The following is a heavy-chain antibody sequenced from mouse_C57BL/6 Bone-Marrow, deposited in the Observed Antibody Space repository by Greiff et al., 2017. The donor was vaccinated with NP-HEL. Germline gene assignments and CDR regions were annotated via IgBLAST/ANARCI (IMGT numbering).Heavy chain of an antibody. D-gene: IGHD3-2*02. J-gene: IGHJ2*01. Sequence: VQLQQPGAELVKPGSSVKMSCKASGYTFTSYGITWVKQRPGQGLEWIGDIYLGSGCTNYNEKFKSKATLTVDTSSSTAYMQHSSLTSVDSAVYSCARRQLRPLFDYWGQGTTLTVSS. CDR1: GYTFTSYG. CDR2: IYLGSGCT. V-gene: IGHV1-55*01. CDR3: ARRQLRPLFDY.